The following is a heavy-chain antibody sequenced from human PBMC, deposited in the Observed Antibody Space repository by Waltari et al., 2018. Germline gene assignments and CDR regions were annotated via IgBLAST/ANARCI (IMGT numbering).Heavy chain of an antibody. J-gene: IGHJ5*02. CDR3: VRDLGGSGNSWFDA. D-gene: IGHD3-10*01. CDR1: GSSISSGYF. Sequence: QVQLQESGPGLVKPSETLSLTCGVSGSSISSGYFCGCIRQPPEKGLEWIGSISHGGSVYYNPSLKSRVTMSVDTSKNECSVRLTSVTAADTAVYYCVRDLGGSGNSWFDAWGQGALVSVSS. CDR2: ISHGGSV. V-gene: IGHV4-38-2*01.